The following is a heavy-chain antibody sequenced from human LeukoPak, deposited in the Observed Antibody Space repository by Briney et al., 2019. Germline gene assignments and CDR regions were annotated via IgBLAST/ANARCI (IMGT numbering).Heavy chain of an antibody. V-gene: IGHV3-21*01. D-gene: IGHD2-21*01. CDR2: ISSSSSYI. CDR3: ARDTNSAGAYFDY. Sequence: GGSLRLSCAASGFTFSSYSMNWVRQAPGKGLEWVSSISSSSSYIYYADSVKGRFTISRDNAMNSLYLQMNSLRAEDTAVYYCARDTNSAGAYFDYWGQGTLVTVSS. CDR1: GFTFSSYS. J-gene: IGHJ4*02.